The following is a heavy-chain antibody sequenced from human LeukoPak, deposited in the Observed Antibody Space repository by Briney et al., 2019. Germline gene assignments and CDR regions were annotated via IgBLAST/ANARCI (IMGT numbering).Heavy chain of an antibody. CDR2: ISWDGGST. D-gene: IGHD1-1*01. CDR3: AREGRTETYYFDY. J-gene: IGHJ4*02. CDR1: GFTFDDYT. V-gene: IGHV3-43*01. Sequence: GGSLRLSCAASGFTFDDYTMHWVRQAPGKGLEWVSLISWDGGSTYYADSVKGRSTISRDNAKNSLYLQMNSLRAEDTAVYYCAREGRTETYYFDYWGQGTLVTVSS.